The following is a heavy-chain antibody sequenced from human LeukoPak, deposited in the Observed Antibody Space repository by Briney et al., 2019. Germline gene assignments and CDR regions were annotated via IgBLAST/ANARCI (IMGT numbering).Heavy chain of an antibody. V-gene: IGHV3-7*01. CDR3: ATDRDNSDWQKRFDS. CDR1: GFTFSTYW. D-gene: IGHD2-21*02. CDR2: INQDASEI. Sequence: GGSLRLSCAASGFTFSTYWMNWYRQAPGKGLEWVGNINQDASEINYVDSVRGRFTISRDSAKNSLHLQMNSLRAEDTAVYYCATDRDNSDWQKRFDSWGQGTLVTVSS. J-gene: IGHJ4*02.